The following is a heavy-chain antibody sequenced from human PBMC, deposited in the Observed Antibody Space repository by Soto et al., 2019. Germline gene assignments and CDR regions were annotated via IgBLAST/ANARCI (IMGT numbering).Heavy chain of an antibody. V-gene: IGHV1-69*02. Sequence: ASVKVSCKASGYTFTSYYTISWVRQAPGQGLEWMGRIIPILGIANYAQKFQGRVTITADKSTSTAYMELSSLRSEDTAVYYCARVSHLNWFDPWGQGTLVTVSS. CDR1: GYTFTSYYT. CDR2: IIPILGIA. CDR3: ARVSHLNWFDP. J-gene: IGHJ5*02.